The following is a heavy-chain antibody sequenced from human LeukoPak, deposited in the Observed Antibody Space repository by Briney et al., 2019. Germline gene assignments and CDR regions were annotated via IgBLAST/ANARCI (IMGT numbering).Heavy chain of an antibody. CDR2: ISSSSSYI. Sequence: GGSLRLSCAASGFTFSSYSMNWVRQAPGKGLEWVSSISSSSSYIYYADSVKGRFTISRDNAKNSLYLQMNSLRAEDTAVYYCATAVAGIDFDYWGQGTLVTDSS. D-gene: IGHD6-19*01. J-gene: IGHJ4*02. CDR1: GFTFSSYS. CDR3: ATAVAGIDFDY. V-gene: IGHV3-21*01.